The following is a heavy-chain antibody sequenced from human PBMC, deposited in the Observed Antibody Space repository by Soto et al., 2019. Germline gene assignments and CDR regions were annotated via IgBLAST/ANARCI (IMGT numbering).Heavy chain of an antibody. D-gene: IGHD3-10*01. V-gene: IGHV4-39*07. CDR3: ARNYASGRPVDY. CDR1: GGSSSSASYY. Sequence: SETLSLACMVSGGSSSSASYYWGWIRQPPGKGLEWIGNIYYSGTTYYIPSLKSRVTISVDTSKNQLSLKLNSVTAADTAVYYCARNYASGRPVDYWGQG. J-gene: IGHJ4*02. CDR2: IYYSGTT.